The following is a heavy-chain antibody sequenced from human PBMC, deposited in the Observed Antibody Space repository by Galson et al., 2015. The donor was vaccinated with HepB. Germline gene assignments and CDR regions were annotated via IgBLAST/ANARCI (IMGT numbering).Heavy chain of an antibody. D-gene: IGHD6-19*01. Sequence: SLRLSSAASGFTFSGSAIHWVRQASGKGLEWVGRIRSKASNYATAYAAALKGRFTISRDDSKNTAYLHMIGLKTEDTAVYYCTRLGDFSGYSSSWGQGTLVTVSS. CDR1: GFTFSGSA. CDR2: IRSKASNYAT. V-gene: IGHV3-73*01. CDR3: TRLGDFSGYSSS. J-gene: IGHJ4*02.